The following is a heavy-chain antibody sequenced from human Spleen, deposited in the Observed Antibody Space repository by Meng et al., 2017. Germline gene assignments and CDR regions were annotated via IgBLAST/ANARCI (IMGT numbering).Heavy chain of an antibody. J-gene: IGHJ4*02. CDR2: MDYSGST. CDR1: GASVSSGSHY. D-gene: IGHD6-6*01. Sequence: QVQLQESGPGLVRPSETLSLTCTVSGASVSSGSHYWSWIRQPPGKGLEWIAYMDYSGSTNYNPSLKSRVTISVDTSKNQFSLKLSSVTAADTAVYFCARSSTSPASYFFDYWGQGTLVTVSS. V-gene: IGHV4-61*01. CDR3: ARSSTSPASYFFDY.